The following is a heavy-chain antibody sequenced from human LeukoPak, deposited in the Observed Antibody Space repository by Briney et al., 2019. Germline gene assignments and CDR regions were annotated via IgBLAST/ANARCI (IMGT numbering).Heavy chain of an antibody. J-gene: IGHJ4*02. D-gene: IGHD3-10*01. CDR2: IYHSGST. CDR3: ARGGDYYGSGSYFGHLDY. Sequence: SETLSLTCTVSGYSISSGYYWGWIRQPPGKGLEWIGSIYHSGSTYYNPSLKSRVTISVDTSKNQFSLKLSSVTAADTAVYYCARGGDYYGSGSYFGHLDYWGQGTLVTVSS. CDR1: GYSISSGYY. V-gene: IGHV4-38-2*02.